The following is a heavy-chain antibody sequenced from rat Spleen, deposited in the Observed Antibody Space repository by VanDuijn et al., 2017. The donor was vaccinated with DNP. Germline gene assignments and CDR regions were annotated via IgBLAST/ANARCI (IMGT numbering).Heavy chain of an antibody. J-gene: IGHJ4*01. Sequence: EVQLVESGGGLVQPGRSLKLSCAASGFTFSNYDMAWVRQAPTKGLEWVASISPSGGSTYYRDSVKGRFTVSRDNAKSSLYLQMDSLRSEDTATDYCARRGLPGYIYYYAMDAWGQGTSVTVSS. CDR2: ISPSGGST. CDR1: GFTFSNYD. D-gene: IGHD1-4*01. V-gene: IGHV5-25*01. CDR3: ARRGLPGYIYYYAMDA.